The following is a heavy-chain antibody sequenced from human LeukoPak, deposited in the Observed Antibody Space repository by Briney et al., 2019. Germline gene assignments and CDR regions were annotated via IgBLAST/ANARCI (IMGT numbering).Heavy chain of an antibody. CDR1: GGSLSSFY. Sequence: SETLSLTCAVSGGSLSSFYWSWIRQPPGKGLEWIGYIYHGGTTMYNPSLKSRVTVSVDTSKNQFSLRLTSVTAADTAIYYCTREKSSAGPHFEHWGRGLLVSVSS. J-gene: IGHJ4*02. D-gene: IGHD6-13*01. CDR2: IYHGGTT. V-gene: IGHV4-59*01. CDR3: TREKSSAGPHFEH.